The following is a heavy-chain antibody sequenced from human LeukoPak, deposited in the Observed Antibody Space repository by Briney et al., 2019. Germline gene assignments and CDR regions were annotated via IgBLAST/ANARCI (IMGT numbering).Heavy chain of an antibody. J-gene: IGHJ4*02. D-gene: IGHD6-13*01. CDR1: GGSINDHY. CDR3: AREVSWYGEVLYFDS. Sequence: SETLSLTCTVSGGSINDHYWSWIRQPAGQGPEWVGRIYPSGKTFYSPSLKSRVTMSIDPASNHFSLQLRSLTAADTAVYYCAREVSWYGEVLYFDSWGQGILVTVSS. V-gene: IGHV4-4*07. CDR2: IYPSGKT.